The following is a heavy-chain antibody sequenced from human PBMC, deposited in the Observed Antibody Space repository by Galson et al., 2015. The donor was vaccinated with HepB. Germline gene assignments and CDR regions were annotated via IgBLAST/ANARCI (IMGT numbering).Heavy chain of an antibody. Sequence: SLRLSCAASGFTFSSYWMHWVRQAPGKGLVWVPRINSDGSSTSYEDSVKGRFTISRDNAKNTLYLQMNSLRAEDTAVYYCARGEIVVVVAATPNYYYYGMDVWGQGTTVTVSS. CDR2: INSDGSST. CDR1: GFTFSSYW. V-gene: IGHV3-74*01. D-gene: IGHD2-15*01. CDR3: ARGEIVVVVAATPNYYYYGMDV. J-gene: IGHJ6*02.